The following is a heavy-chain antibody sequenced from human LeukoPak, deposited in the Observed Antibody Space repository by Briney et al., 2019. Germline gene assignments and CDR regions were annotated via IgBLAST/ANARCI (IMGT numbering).Heavy chain of an antibody. D-gene: IGHD6-13*01. Sequence: NTSETLSLTCAVYGGSFSGYYWSWIRQPPGKGLEWIGEINHSGSTNYNPSLKSRVTISVDTSKNQFSLKLSSVTAADTAVYYCARGTAVAAAVFDYWGQGTLVTVSS. V-gene: IGHV4-34*01. CDR3: ARGTAVAAAVFDY. CDR2: INHSGST. CDR1: GGSFSGYY. J-gene: IGHJ4*02.